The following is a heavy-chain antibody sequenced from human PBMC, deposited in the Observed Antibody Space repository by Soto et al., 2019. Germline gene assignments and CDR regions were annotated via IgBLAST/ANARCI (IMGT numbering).Heavy chain of an antibody. Sequence: SETLSLTCTVSGGSISSSSYYWGWIRQPPGKGLEWIGSIYYSGSTYYNPSLKSRVTISVDTSKNQFSLKLSSVTAADTAVYYCARQSRTGYLDVWGQGTTVT. V-gene: IGHV4-39*01. CDR1: GGSISSSSYY. CDR3: ARQSRTGYLDV. CDR2: IYYSGST. D-gene: IGHD1-26*01. J-gene: IGHJ6*02.